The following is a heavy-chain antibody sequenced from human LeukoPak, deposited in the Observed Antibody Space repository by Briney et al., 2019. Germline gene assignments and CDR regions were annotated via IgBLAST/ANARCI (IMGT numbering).Heavy chain of an antibody. CDR2: ISSGSIII. J-gene: IGHJ4*02. D-gene: IGHD1-26*01. Sequence: GGSLRLSCAVSGFTFSNYDMNWVRQAPGKGLEWISYISSGSIIIYYADSVKGRFTISRDNAKNSLYLQMNSLRAEDTAVYYCARAIGYEGIGYFDYWGQGTLVTVSS. V-gene: IGHV3-48*04. CDR1: GFTFSNYD. CDR3: ARAIGYEGIGYFDY.